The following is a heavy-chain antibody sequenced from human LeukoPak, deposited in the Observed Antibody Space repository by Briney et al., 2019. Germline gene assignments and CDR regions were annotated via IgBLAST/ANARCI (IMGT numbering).Heavy chain of an antibody. CDR1: GFTFSNFW. V-gene: IGHV3-7*03. D-gene: IGHD3-3*01. J-gene: IGHJ4*02. CDR2: IKQDETEK. CDR3: AKEWGSYDFWSGYTYYFDY. Sequence: GGSLRLSCTASGFTFSNFWMGWVRQAPGKGLEWVANIKQDETEKFYLGSVKGRFTISRDNSKNTLYLQMNSLRAEDTAVYYCAKEWGSYDFWSGYTYYFDYWGQGTLVTVSS.